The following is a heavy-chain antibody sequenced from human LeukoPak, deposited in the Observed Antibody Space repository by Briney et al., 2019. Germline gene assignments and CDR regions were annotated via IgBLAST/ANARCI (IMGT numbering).Heavy chain of an antibody. J-gene: IGHJ6*03. CDR3: ARAPTNNRVRGVIPKSARAESRPRTSIYYMDV. D-gene: IGHD3-10*01. CDR1: GYTFTSYD. Sequence: GASVKVSCKASGYTFTSYDINWVRQATGQGLEWMGWMNPNSGNTGYAQKFQGRVTGTRNTYISTAYMELSSLRSEDTAVYYCARAPTNNRVRGVIPKSARAESRPRTSIYYMDVWGKGTTVTVSS. CDR2: MNPNSGNT. V-gene: IGHV1-8*01.